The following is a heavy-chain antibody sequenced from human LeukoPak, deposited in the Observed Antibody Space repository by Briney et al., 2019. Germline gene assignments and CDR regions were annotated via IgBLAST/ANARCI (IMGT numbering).Heavy chain of an antibody. CDR1: GFTFSSYW. J-gene: IGHJ4*02. D-gene: IGHD3-22*01. CDR3: ARVYDSSGYGY. V-gene: IGHV3-74*01. CDR2: IDSDGSST. Sequence: PGGSLRLSCAASGFTFSSYWMHLVPQAPGKGLVWVSRIDSDGSSTTYADSVKGRFTSSRDNAKNTLYLQMNSLRAEDTAVYYCARVYDSSGYGYWGQGTLVTVSS.